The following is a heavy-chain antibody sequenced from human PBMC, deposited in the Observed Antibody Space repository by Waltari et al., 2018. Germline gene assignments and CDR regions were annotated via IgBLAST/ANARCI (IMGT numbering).Heavy chain of an antibody. CDR1: GYSFTSYW. J-gene: IGHJ3*02. Sequence: EVQLVQSGAEVKKPGESLKISCKGSGYSFTSYWIGWVRQMPGKGLEWMGIIYPGDSDTRDSPSFQGQVTISADKSISTAYLQWSSLKASDTAMYYCASPTLIAAAGRDDAFDIWGQGTMVTVSS. CDR3: ASPTLIAAAGRDDAFDI. CDR2: IYPGDSDT. D-gene: IGHD6-13*01. V-gene: IGHV5-51*03.